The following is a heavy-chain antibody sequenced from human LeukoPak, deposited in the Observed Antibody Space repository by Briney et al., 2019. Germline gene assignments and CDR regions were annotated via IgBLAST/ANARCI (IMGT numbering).Heavy chain of an antibody. CDR1: GGTFSSYA. D-gene: IGHD6-13*01. CDR2: IIPIFGTA. J-gene: IGHJ5*02. CDR3: ARDETPIAAAGGYNWFDP. V-gene: IGHV1-69*06. Sequence: GASVKVSCKASGGTFSSYAISWVRQAPGQGLEWMGGIIPIFGTANYAQKFQGRVTITADKSTSTAYMELSSLRSEDTAVYYCARDETPIAAAGGYNWFDPWGQGTLVTVSS.